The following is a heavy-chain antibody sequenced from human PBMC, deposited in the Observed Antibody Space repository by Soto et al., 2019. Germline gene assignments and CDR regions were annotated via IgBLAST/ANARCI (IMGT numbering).Heavy chain of an antibody. D-gene: IGHD3-3*01. V-gene: IGHV1-46*01. CDR2: INPSGGST. Sequence: ASVKVSCKASGYTFTSYYMHLVRQAPGQGLEWMGIINPSGGSTSYAQKFQGRVTMTRDTSTSTVYMELSSLRSEDTAVYYCARGLRFLEWLSGVTFDYWGQGTLVTVSS. CDR1: GYTFTSYY. J-gene: IGHJ4*02. CDR3: ARGLRFLEWLSGVTFDY.